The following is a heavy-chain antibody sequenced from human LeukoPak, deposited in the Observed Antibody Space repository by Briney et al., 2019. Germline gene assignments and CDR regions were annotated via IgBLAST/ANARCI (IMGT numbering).Heavy chain of an antibody. CDR2: IKSKTDGGTT. Sequence: GGSLRLSCAASGFTFSNAWMSWVRQAPGKGLEWVGRIKSKTDGGTTDYAAPVKGRFTISRDDSKNTLYLQMNSLRAEDTAVYYCAKALGQLLYDFDYWGQGTLVTVSS. J-gene: IGHJ4*02. CDR3: AKALGQLLYDFDY. D-gene: IGHD2-2*02. V-gene: IGHV3-15*01. CDR1: GFTFSNAW.